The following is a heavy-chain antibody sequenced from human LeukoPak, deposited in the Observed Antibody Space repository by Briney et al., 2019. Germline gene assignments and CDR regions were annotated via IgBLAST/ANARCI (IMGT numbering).Heavy chain of an antibody. CDR2: IRSKTYGGTT. CDR3: TSSMRAGYYYYGIDV. CDR1: GFTFGDYP. Sequence: PGGSLRLSCAASGFTFGDYPMSWVRQAPGKGLEWVGFIRSKTYGGTTEYAASVKGGFTISRDDSKSIAYLQMSSLKTEDTAVYFCTSSMRAGYYYYGIDVWGQGTTVTVSS. V-gene: IGHV3-49*04. J-gene: IGHJ6*02.